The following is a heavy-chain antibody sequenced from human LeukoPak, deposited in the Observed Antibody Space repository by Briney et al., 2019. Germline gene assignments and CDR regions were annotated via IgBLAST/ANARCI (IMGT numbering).Heavy chain of an antibody. J-gene: IGHJ3*02. CDR3: AKEYGDCSGGSCYLYSAFDI. CDR2: ISGDGGST. Sequence: PGRSLRLSCAASGFTFDDYAMHWVRQAPGKGLEWVSLISGDGGSTYYADSAKGRFTISRDNSKNSLYLQMNSLRTEDTALYYCAKEYGDCSGGSCYLYSAFDIWGQGTMVTVSS. CDR1: GFTFDDYA. D-gene: IGHD2-15*01. V-gene: IGHV3-43*02.